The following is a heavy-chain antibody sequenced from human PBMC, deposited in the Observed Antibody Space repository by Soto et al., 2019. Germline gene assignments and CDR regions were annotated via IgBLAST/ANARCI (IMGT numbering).Heavy chain of an antibody. CDR2: IFYSGST. Sequence: QLQLQESGPGLVKPSETLSLICNVSGASISSRNYYWGWIRQPPGKGLVWFGSIFYSGSTYYNPSLKSRVTISIVTSQNQFSLRLTSVTAADTAVYYCVRHPRIMVPRQHDYYFDTWGPGNLVTVSS. D-gene: IGHD2-8*01. CDR3: VRHPRIMVPRQHDYYFDT. J-gene: IGHJ4*02. CDR1: GASISSRNYY. V-gene: IGHV4-39*01.